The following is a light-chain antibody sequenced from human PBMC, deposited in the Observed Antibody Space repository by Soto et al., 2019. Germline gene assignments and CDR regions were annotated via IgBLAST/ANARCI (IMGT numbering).Light chain of an antibody. CDR1: SSNIGSNT. J-gene: IGLJ2*01. CDR3: AAWDDSLNVVV. Sequence: QSVLTQPPSASWTPGQRVTISCSGSSSNIGSNTVNWYQQLPGTAPKLLIYSNNQRPSGVPDRFSGSKSGTSASLAISGLQSEDEADYYCAAWDDSLNVVVFGGGTKVTVL. V-gene: IGLV1-44*01. CDR2: SNN.